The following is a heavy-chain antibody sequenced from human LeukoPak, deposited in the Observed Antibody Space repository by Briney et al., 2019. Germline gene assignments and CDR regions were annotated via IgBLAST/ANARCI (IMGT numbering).Heavy chain of an antibody. CDR3: ARAPYNYGSGRYAPGAFDI. D-gene: IGHD3-10*01. Sequence: ASVKVSCEASGCTFTGYYMHWMRQAPGQGLEWMGWINPNSGGTNYAQKFQGRVTMTRDTSISTAYMELSRLRSDDTAVYFCARAPYNYGSGRYAPGAFDIWGQGTMVTVSS. J-gene: IGHJ3*02. CDR2: INPNSGGT. CDR1: GCTFTGYY. V-gene: IGHV1-2*02.